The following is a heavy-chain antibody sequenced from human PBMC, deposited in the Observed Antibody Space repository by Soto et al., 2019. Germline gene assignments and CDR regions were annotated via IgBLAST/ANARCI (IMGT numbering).Heavy chain of an antibody. D-gene: IGHD3-3*01. CDR1: GYSFTSYW. Sequence: GESLKISCKASGYSFTSYWIGWVRQMPGNGLEWMGLIYPGDSDTRFSPSFEGHITIAADESINTAYLEWNSLTASDSAIYYCARPNFGTLTRFQYWGQGTLVTVSS. J-gene: IGHJ4*02. CDR2: IYPGDSDT. CDR3: ARPNFGTLTRFQY. V-gene: IGHV5-51*01.